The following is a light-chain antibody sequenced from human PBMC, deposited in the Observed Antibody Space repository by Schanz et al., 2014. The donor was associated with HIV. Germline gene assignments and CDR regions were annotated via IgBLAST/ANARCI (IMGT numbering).Light chain of an antibody. J-gene: IGKJ1*01. CDR3: LKHNNWPWT. V-gene: IGKV3-15*01. Sequence: EIVMTQSPATLSVSPGERATLSCRASQSVSSDLAWYQQKPGQAPRLLIYGASTRAAGIPARFSGSGSGADFTLTISSLQSEDFALYYCLKHNNWPWTFGQGTKVEIK. CDR1: QSVSSD. CDR2: GAS.